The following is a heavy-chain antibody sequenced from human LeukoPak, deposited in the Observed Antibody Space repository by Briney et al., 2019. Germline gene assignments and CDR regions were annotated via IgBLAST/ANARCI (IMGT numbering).Heavy chain of an antibody. CDR1: GFTFSDYY. Sequence: PGGSLRLSCAASGFTFSDYYMRWIRQAPGKGLEWVSYISSSGSTIYYADSVKGRFTISRDNAKNSLYLQMNSLRAEDTAVYYCARGGSWFGELKGRYYYYGMDVWGQGTTVTVSS. CDR3: ARGGSWFGELKGRYYYYGMDV. J-gene: IGHJ6*02. V-gene: IGHV3-11*01. CDR2: ISSSGSTI. D-gene: IGHD3-10*01.